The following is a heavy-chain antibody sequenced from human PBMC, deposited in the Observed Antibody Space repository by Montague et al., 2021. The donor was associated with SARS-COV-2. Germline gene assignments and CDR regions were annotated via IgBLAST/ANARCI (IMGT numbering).Heavy chain of an antibody. Sequence: SLSLSFSASGFTFSSYWMTWVRQAPGKGLEWVANIKEDGSDKYYVDSVKGRFTISRDNAKNSLYLQMNSLRAEDTAMYYCARLKYTTSGGNWLDPWGQGTLVTVSS. D-gene: IGHD2-2*01. CDR2: IKEDGSDK. CDR3: ARLKYTTSGGNWLDP. J-gene: IGHJ5*02. V-gene: IGHV3-7*01. CDR1: GFTFSSYW.